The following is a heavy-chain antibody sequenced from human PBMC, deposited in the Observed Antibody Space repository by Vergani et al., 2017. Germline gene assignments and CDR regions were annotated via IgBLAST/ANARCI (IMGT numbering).Heavy chain of an antibody. CDR2: ISGSGGST. CDR1: GFTFDDYA. V-gene: IGHV3-23*04. CDR3: AKVGVAAAGLDP. Sequence: VQLVESGGGVVRPGGSLRLSCAASGFTFDDYAMSWVRQAPGKGLEWVSAISGSGGSTYYADSVKGRFTISRDNSKNTLYLQMNSLRAEDTAVYYCAKVGVAAAGLDPWGQGTLVTVSS. D-gene: IGHD6-13*01. J-gene: IGHJ5*02.